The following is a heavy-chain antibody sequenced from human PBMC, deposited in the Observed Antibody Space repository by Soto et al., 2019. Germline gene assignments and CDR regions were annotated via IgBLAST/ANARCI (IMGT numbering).Heavy chain of an antibody. Sequence: SVKVSCKDTGGLFSSYAVSWVRQAPGQGLEWMGGIIPVFGTAYYAQKFQGRVTITADEPTNTAYMELSSLRSEDTAMYYCARSGSGYVWFNEYWGQGTLVTVSS. CDR3: ARSGSGYVWFNEY. D-gene: IGHD3-22*01. J-gene: IGHJ4*02. CDR2: IIPVFGTA. V-gene: IGHV1-69*13. CDR1: GGLFSSYA.